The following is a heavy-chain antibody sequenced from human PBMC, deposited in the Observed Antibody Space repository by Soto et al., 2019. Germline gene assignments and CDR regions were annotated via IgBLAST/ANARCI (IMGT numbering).Heavy chain of an antibody. D-gene: IGHD3-10*01. CDR3: ARHDYYGSGSEKGTHYYYYGMDV. CDR1: GGSIRSTSYY. V-gene: IGHV4-39*01. Sequence: QLQLQASGPGLVKPSETLSLTCTVSGGSIRSTSYYWGWIRQPPGKGLEWIGSIYYSGSTYYNPSLKSRVTISVDTSKKQCALKLSSVTAADTAVYYCARHDYYGSGSEKGTHYYYYGMDVWGQGTTVTVSS. CDR2: IYYSGST. J-gene: IGHJ6*02.